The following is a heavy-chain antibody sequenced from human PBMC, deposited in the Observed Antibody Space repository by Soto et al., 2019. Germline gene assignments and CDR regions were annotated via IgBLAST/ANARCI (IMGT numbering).Heavy chain of an antibody. J-gene: IGHJ6*02. V-gene: IGHV4-39*01. Sequence: SETLSLTCSVSGDSISSSSYYWGWIRQPPGTGLEWIGRIYYSGNAYFNPSLKSRVTISVDTSKNQFSLRLSSVTAADTAVYFCAKTGYYNYSLDVWGQGTTVTVSS. CDR2: IYYSGNA. D-gene: IGHD3-9*01. CDR1: GDSISSSSYY. CDR3: AKTGYYNYSLDV.